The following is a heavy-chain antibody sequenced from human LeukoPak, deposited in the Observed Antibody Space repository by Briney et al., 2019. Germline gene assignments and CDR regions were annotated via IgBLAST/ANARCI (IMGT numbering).Heavy chain of an antibody. CDR3: ARGGPEAGYYMDV. J-gene: IGHJ6*03. V-gene: IGHV4-34*01. Sequence: PSETLSLTCAVYGGSFSGYYWSWIRQPPGKGLEWIGEINHSGSTYYNPSLRSRVTISVDTSKNQFSLKLSSVTAADTAVYYCARGGPEAGYYMDVWGKGTTVTVSS. CDR2: INHSGST. CDR1: GGSFSGYY.